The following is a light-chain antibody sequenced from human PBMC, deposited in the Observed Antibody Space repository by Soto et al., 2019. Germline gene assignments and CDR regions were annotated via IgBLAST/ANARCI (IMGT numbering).Light chain of an antibody. J-gene: IGKJ1*01. Sequence: EIVLTQSPGTLSLSPGERATLSCRASQSVRNSLSAWYQQKPGQPPRLLIYDASTRATATPERFSGSGSGTDFTLTISSLQPEDFATYYCQQANSFPRTFCQGTKVDIK. V-gene: IGKV3D-20*02. CDR2: DAS. CDR1: QSVRNSL. CDR3: QQANSFPRT.